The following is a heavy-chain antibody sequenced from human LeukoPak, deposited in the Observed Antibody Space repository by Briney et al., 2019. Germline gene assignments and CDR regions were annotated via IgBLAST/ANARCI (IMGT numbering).Heavy chain of an antibody. D-gene: IGHD3-22*01. CDR2: ISAYNGNT. J-gene: IGHJ4*02. Sequence: ASVKVSCKASGYTFTGYYMHWVRQAPGQGLEWMGWISAYNGNTNYAQKLQGRVTMTTDTSTSTAYMELRSLRSDDTAVYYCARGLSYYYDSSGYHWGQGTLVTVSS. CDR3: ARGLSYYYDSSGYH. V-gene: IGHV1-18*04. CDR1: GYTFTGYY.